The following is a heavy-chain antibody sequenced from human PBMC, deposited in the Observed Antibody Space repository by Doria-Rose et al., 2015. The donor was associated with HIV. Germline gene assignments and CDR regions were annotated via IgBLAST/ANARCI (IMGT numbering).Heavy chain of an antibody. CDR2: IFSDDER. D-gene: IGHD6-13*01. CDR3: ARRKSSRWYHKYYFDF. Sequence: SGPVLMKPTETLTLTCTVSGVSLSSPGMGVSWIRQPPGKALEWLANIFSDDERSYRTSLTSRLTISRATSKSQVVLTMTDMDPVDTATYYCARRKSSRWYHKYYFDFWGQGTLVIVSA. CDR1: GVSLSSPGMG. J-gene: IGHJ4*02. V-gene: IGHV2-26*01.